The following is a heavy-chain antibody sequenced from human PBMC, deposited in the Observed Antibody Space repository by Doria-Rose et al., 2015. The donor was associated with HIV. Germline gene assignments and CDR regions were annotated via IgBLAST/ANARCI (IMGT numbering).Heavy chain of an antibody. V-gene: IGHV4-4*09. Sequence: QVQLQESGPGLVKPAETLSLTCTVSGGSISSYYWNWIRQPPGKGLEWIGYIYSSGSTHYNPSLKSRVTISIDTSKNQFPRRLSSGTAADTAVYYCARFRPSRGIYYSLDVWGKGTTVTVSS. D-gene: IGHD3-10*01. CDR1: GGSISSYY. CDR3: ARFRPSRGIYYSLDV. CDR2: IYSSGST. J-gene: IGHJ6*03.